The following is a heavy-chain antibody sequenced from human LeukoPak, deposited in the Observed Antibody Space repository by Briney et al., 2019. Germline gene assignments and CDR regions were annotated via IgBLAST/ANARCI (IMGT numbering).Heavy chain of an antibody. CDR2: ISYDGSNK. CDR1: GFTFSSYG. CDR3: AREGPVYYGSGSSPEKGFDP. J-gene: IGHJ5*02. Sequence: PGGSLRLSCAASGFTFSSYGMHWVRQAPGKGLEWVAVISYDGSNKYYADSVKGRFTISRDNSKNTLYLQMNSLRAEDTAVYYCAREGPVYYGSGSSPEKGFDPWGQGTLVTVSS. D-gene: IGHD3-10*01. V-gene: IGHV3-30*03.